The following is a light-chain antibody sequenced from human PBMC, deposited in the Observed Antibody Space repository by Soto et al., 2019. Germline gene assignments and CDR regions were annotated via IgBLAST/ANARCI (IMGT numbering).Light chain of an antibody. V-gene: IGLV2-14*03. CDR1: SSDIGAYNF. Sequence: QSALTQPASVSGSPGQSITISCTGTSSDIGAYNFVSWYQQHPGKAPKLMLYDVNIRPSGVSNRFSGSKSGNTASLTISGLQAEDAADYYCTSWTTNTTMIFDGGTKLTVL. CDR3: TSWTTNTTMI. CDR2: DVN. J-gene: IGLJ2*01.